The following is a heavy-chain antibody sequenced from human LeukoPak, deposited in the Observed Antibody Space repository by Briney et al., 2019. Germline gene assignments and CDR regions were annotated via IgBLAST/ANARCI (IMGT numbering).Heavy chain of an antibody. Sequence: SETLSLTCTVSGGSISSGDYYWSWIRQPPRKGLEWIGYIYYSGSTYYNPSLKSRVTISVDTSKNQFSLKLSSVTAADTAVYYCARVLSGWSFDYWGQGTLVTVSS. D-gene: IGHD6-19*01. CDR2: IYYSGST. J-gene: IGHJ4*02. CDR3: ARVLSGWSFDY. V-gene: IGHV4-30-4*01. CDR1: GGSISSGDYY.